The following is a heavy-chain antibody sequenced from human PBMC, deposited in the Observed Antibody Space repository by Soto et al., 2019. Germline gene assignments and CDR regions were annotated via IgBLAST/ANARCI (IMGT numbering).Heavy chain of an antibody. CDR2: IGGSGRNT. Sequence: GGSLRLSCAASGFTFSNYAMTWVRQAPGKGLEWVSGIGGSGRNTYYADSVKGRFTISRDNSKNTLYLQMNSLRDEDTAVYYCARETDAADIWGQGTMVTVSS. V-gene: IGHV3-23*01. CDR3: ARETDAADI. CDR1: GFTFSNYA. J-gene: IGHJ3*02.